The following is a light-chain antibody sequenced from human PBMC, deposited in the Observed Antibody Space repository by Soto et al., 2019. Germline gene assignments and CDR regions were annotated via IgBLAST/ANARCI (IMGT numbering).Light chain of an antibody. CDR3: QQRGNWPLT. CDR2: DAS. Sequence: EIVLTQSPATLSLSARDRAKACCRASQSVSSHLAWYQHKPGQAPRLLIYDASYRAAGIPARFSGSGSGTDFTLTITSLEPEDFAVYYCQQRGNWPLTFGGGTKVDIK. J-gene: IGKJ4*01. V-gene: IGKV3-11*01. CDR1: QSVSSH.